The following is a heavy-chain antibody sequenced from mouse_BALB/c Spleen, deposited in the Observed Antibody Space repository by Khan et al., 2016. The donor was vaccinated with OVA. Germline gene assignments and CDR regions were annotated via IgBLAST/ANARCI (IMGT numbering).Heavy chain of an antibody. CDR3: ARGGHGLRAYAMDY. V-gene: IGHV1S135*01. D-gene: IGHD1-1*01. CDR2: IDPFNGGT. J-gene: IGHJ4*01. Sequence: VQLQQSGPELMKPGASVKISCKASGYSFTSYYIHWVKQSHGKSLEWIGYIDPFNGGTSYNQKFKGKATLTLDNSSSTVYMHLSSLTSEDSAVYYGARGGHGLRAYAMDYWGQGTSVTVAS. CDR1: GYSFTSYY.